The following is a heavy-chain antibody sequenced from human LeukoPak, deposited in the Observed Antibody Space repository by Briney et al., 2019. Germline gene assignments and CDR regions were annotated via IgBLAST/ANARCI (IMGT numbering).Heavy chain of an antibody. CDR3: ARGAGNYYDSSGYYVPYFDY. D-gene: IGHD3-22*01. CDR2: INHSGST. V-gene: IGHV4-34*01. CDR1: GGSFRGYY. J-gene: IGHJ4*02. Sequence: PSETLSLTCAVYGGSFRGYYWSWIRQPPGKGLEWIGEINHSGSTNYNPSLKSRVTISVDTSKNQFSLKLSSVTAADTAVYYCARGAGNYYDSSGYYVPYFDYWGQGTLVTVSS.